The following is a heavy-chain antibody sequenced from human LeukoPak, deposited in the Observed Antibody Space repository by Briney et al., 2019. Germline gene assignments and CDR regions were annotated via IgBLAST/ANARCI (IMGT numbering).Heavy chain of an antibody. CDR1: GYTFTSYG. CDR2: ISAYNGNT. Sequence: ASVKVSCKASGYTFTSYGISWVRQAPGQGLEWMGWISAYNGNTNYAQKLQGRVTMTTDTSTSTAYMELRNLRSDDTAVYYCARASTVTTPLQHWGQGTLVTVSS. CDR3: ARASTVTTPLQH. D-gene: IGHD4-17*01. J-gene: IGHJ1*01. V-gene: IGHV1-18*01.